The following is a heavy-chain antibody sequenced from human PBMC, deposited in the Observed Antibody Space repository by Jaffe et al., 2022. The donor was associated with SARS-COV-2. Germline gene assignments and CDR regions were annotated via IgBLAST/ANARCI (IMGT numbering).Heavy chain of an antibody. CDR3: AHRQNYHDGSGYPLGFDY. CDR2: IYWNDDK. V-gene: IGHV2-5*01. J-gene: IGHJ4*02. Sequence: QITLKESGPTLVKPTQTLTLTCTFSGFSLSTSGVGVGWVRQPPGKALEWLALIYWNDDKRYSPSLKSRLTITKDTSKNQVVLTMTNMDPVDTATYYCAHRQNYHDGSGYPLGFDYWGQGTLVTVSS. CDR1: GFSLSTSGVG. D-gene: IGHD3-22*01.